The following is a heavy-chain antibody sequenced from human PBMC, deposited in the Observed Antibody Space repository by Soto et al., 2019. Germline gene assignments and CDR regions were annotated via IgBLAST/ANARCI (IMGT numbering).Heavy chain of an antibody. Sequence: SVKLSCKSSGYTFSDYAITWVLQAPGQGPEWMCWITVGSGNTHYAQKFQGRVSMTTDTSTSTAYMELWSLRSDETAVYYCERPSSYGSYYYFDLWGQGTPVTVYS. V-gene: IGHV1-18*04. CDR3: ERPSSYGSYYYFDL. D-gene: IGHD1-26*01. CDR2: ITVGSGNT. CDR1: GYTFSDYA. J-gene: IGHJ4*02.